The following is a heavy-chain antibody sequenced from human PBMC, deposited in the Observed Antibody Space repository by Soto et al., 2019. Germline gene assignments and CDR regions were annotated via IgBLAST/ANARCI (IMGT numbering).Heavy chain of an antibody. Sequence: ASVKVSCKASGYTFTSYYMHWVRQAPGQGLEWMGIINPSGGSTSYAQKFQGRVTMTRDTSTSTVYMEPSSLRSEDTAVYYCARDSTGYSSSWLYYYYYYMDVWGKGTTVTVSS. CDR3: ARDSTGYSSSWLYYYYYYMDV. CDR2: INPSGGST. V-gene: IGHV1-46*01. J-gene: IGHJ6*03. D-gene: IGHD6-13*01. CDR1: GYTFTSYY.